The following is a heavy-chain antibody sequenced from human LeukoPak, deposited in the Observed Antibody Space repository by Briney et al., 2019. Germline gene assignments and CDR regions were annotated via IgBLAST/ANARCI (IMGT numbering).Heavy chain of an antibody. J-gene: IGHJ4*02. V-gene: IGHV1-46*01. Sequence: ASVKVSCKASGYTFTNYYMHWVRQAPGQGLEWMGIINPSGGSTSYAQRFQGRVTMTRDTSTSTVYMELSSLRSDDTAVYYCARDLATVVVIAANPFDYWGQGTLVTVSS. D-gene: IGHD2-15*01. CDR2: INPSGGST. CDR3: ARDLATVVVIAANPFDY. CDR1: GYTFTNYY.